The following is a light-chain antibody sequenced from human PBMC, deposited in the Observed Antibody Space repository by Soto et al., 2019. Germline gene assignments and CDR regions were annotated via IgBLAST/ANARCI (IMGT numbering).Light chain of an antibody. CDR2: AAS. V-gene: IGKV1-9*01. CDR1: QRISSY. CDR3: RQLTTYPIP. Sequence: DVQVKQSPSSLSPSVGDRVAITCRASQRISSYLAWYQKKPGRAPNHLIFAASTLQRGVLSRFSGSGAGTYFSLTISSLQPEDFVTYYCRQLTTYPIPFGQGTRLEI. J-gene: IGKJ5*01.